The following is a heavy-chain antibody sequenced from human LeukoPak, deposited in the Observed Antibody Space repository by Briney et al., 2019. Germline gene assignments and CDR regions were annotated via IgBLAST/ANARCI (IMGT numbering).Heavy chain of an antibody. CDR3: ARDRGSGSYRYLGWFDP. V-gene: IGHV4-59*01. D-gene: IGHD3-10*01. Sequence: SGTLSLTCAVSGGSISSYYWSWIRQPPGKGLEWIGYIYYSGSANYNPSLKSRVTISVDTSKNQFSLKLSSVTAADTAVYYCARDRGSGSYRYLGWFDPWGQGTLVTVSS. CDR1: GGSISSYY. CDR2: IYYSGSA. J-gene: IGHJ5*02.